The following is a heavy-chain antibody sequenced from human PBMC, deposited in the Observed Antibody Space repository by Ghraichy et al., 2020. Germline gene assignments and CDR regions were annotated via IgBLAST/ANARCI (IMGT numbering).Heavy chain of an antibody. D-gene: IGHD5-24*01. Sequence: SQTLSLTCTVSDGSIRSGDYYWSWIRQHPGKGLEWIGYISYSGNTYYNPSLKSRVTISVDTSKNHFSLKLNSVTAADTAIYYCGRRCVSATCATRFDSWGQGTLVTVSS. CDR1: DGSIRSGDYY. V-gene: IGHV4-31*03. CDR3: GRRCVSATCATRFDS. CDR2: ISYSGNT. J-gene: IGHJ4*02.